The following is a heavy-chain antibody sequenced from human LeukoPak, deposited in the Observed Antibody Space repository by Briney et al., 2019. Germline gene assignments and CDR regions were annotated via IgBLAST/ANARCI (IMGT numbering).Heavy chain of an antibody. CDR2: IYYSGST. CDR1: GGSISSYY. D-gene: IGHD1-26*01. J-gene: IGHJ3*02. V-gene: IGHV4-59*01. CDR3: ARADGYSGSSYAFDI. Sequence: PSETLSLTCTVSGGSISSYYWSWIRQPPGKGLEWIGYIYYSGSTNYNPSLKSRVTISVDTSKNQFSLKLSSVAAADTAVYYCARADGYSGSSYAFDIWRQGTMVTVSS.